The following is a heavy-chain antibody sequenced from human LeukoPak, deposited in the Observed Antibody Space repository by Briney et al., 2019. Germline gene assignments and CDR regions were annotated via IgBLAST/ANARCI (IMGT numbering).Heavy chain of an antibody. CDR1: GGSVSSADFY. V-gene: IGHV4-31*11. Sequence: SQTLSLTCAVSGGSVSSADFYWSWIRQHPGKGLEWIGFIYYSGSAYYNPSLKSRVSISIDTSKNQFSLTLNSVTAADTAVYYCARGSDFFDYWGQGTLVTVSS. CDR2: IYYSGSA. J-gene: IGHJ4*02. CDR3: ARGSDFFDY.